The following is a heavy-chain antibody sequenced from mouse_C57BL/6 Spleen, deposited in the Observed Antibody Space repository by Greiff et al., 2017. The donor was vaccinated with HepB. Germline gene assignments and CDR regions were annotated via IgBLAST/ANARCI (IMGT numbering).Heavy chain of an antibody. V-gene: IGHV1-26*01. D-gene: IGHD2-4*01. CDR3: AGIYYDYDEAWFAY. J-gene: IGHJ3*01. Sequence: EVQLQQSGPELVKPGASVKISCKASGYTFTDYYMNWVKQSHGKSLEWIGDINPNNGGTSYNQKFKGKATLTVDKSSSTAYMELRSLTSEDSAVYYCAGIYYDYDEAWFAYWGQGTLVTVSA. CDR2: INPNNGGT. CDR1: GYTFTDYY.